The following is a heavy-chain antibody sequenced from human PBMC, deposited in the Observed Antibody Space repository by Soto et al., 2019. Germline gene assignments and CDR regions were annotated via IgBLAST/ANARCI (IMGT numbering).Heavy chain of an antibody. J-gene: IGHJ4*02. CDR2: MYHSGST. D-gene: IGHD2-2*01. Sequence: PSETLSLTCAVSGGSISSGGYSWSWIRQPPGKGLEWIGYMYHSGSTYYNPSLKSRVTISIDRSKSQFSLKLSSVTAADTAVYYCARVPDYGGQGILVTVS. CDR1: GGSISSGGYS. V-gene: IGHV4-30-2*01. CDR3: ARVPDY.